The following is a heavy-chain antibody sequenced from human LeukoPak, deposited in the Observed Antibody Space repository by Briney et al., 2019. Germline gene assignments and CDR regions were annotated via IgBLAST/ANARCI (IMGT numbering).Heavy chain of an antibody. J-gene: IGHJ1*01. D-gene: IGHD2/OR15-2a*01. V-gene: IGHV3-74*01. CDR1: GFTFSGYW. Sequence: PGGSLRLSCVASGFTFSGYWMHWVRRAPGMGPVWVSRIKTDGTITTYADSVKGRFTIYRDNAKNTLYLQMNSLSDEDTAVYYCARGGTFYFQHWGQGTLVTVSS. CDR2: IKTDGTIT. CDR3: ARGGTFYFQH.